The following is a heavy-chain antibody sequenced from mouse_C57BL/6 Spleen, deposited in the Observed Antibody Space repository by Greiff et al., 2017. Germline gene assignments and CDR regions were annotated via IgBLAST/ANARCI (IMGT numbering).Heavy chain of an antibody. Sequence: VQLQQSGAELVRPGASVTLSCKASGYTFTSYWMHWVKQRPGQGLEWIGVIDPSDSYTNYNHKFKGKATLTVDTSSSTAYMQLSSLTSEDSAVYYCARSSYSNYGDYWGQGTTLTVSS. D-gene: IGHD2-5*01. CDR3: ARSSYSNYGDY. CDR2: IDPSDSYT. J-gene: IGHJ2*01. V-gene: IGHV1-59*01. CDR1: GYTFTSYW.